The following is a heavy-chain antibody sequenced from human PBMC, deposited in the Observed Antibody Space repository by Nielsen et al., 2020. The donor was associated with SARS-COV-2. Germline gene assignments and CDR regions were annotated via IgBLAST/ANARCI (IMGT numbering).Heavy chain of an antibody. CDR3: ARIDGSGSSDAFDI. CDR1: GFTFSDYY. V-gene: IGHV3-11*03. CDR2: ISSSSSYT. Sequence: GESLKISCAASGFTFSDYYMSWIRQAPGKGLEWVSYISSSSSYTNYADSVKGRFTISRDNAKNSLHLQMNSLRAEDTAVYYCARIDGSGSSDAFDIWGQGTMVTVSS. J-gene: IGHJ3*02. D-gene: IGHD3-10*01.